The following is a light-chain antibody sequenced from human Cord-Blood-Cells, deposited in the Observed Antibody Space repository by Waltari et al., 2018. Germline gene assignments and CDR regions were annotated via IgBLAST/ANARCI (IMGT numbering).Light chain of an antibody. CDR3: QRYDNLPLP. CDR2: DAS. Sequence: IQMTRSRSPLCASVGDRGTITCQASQDISNYLNWYQQKPGQAPKLLIYDASKLEKGLPSSLTGRGSGTDFTCTIISVQPENMATYYCQRYDNLPLPVDRGTRLGI. J-gene: IGKJ5*01. V-gene: IGKV1-33*01. CDR1: QDISNY.